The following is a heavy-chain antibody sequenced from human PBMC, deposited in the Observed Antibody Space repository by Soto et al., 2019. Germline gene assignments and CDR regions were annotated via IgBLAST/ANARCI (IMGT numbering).Heavy chain of an antibody. CDR3: AGGGVRGVVTRTRDYYGMDV. CDR2: IDPSDSYT. V-gene: IGHV5-10-1*01. Sequence: GESLKISCKCSGCSFTSYWISWVRQMPGKGLEWMGRIDPSDSYTNYSPSFQGHVTISADKSISTAYLQWSSLKASDTAMYYCAGGGVRGVVTRTRDYYGMDVWGQGTTVTVSS. D-gene: IGHD3-10*01. J-gene: IGHJ6*02. CDR1: GCSFTSYW.